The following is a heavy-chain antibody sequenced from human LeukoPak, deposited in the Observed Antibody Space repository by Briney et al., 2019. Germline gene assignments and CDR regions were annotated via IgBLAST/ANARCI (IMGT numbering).Heavy chain of an antibody. D-gene: IGHD6-13*01. J-gene: IGHJ6*03. V-gene: IGHV1-8*01. CDR1: GYTLTSYD. CDR3: ARVHSSSWYSFRGYYYYYMDV. Sequence: ASVKVSCKASGYTLTSYDINWVRQATGQGLEWMGWMNPNSGNTGYARKFQGRVTMTRNTSISTAYMELSSLRSEDTAVYYCARVHSSSWYSFRGYYYYYMDVWGKGTTVTISS. CDR2: MNPNSGNT.